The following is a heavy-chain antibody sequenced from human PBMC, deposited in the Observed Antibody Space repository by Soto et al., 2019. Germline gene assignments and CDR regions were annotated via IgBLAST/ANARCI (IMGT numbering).Heavy chain of an antibody. D-gene: IGHD4-17*01. Sequence: QVQLVQSGAEVKKSGASVEVSCKASGYTFTTYYIHWVRHAPGQGLEWMGVINPGGVSTKYAQKFQDRVTMTRDTSTSTVYMDLSSLRSEDTAVYFCARGGNGDNVGYWYFDLWGRGTLVTVSP. J-gene: IGHJ2*01. CDR2: INPGGVST. V-gene: IGHV1-46*01. CDR3: ARGGNGDNVGYWYFDL. CDR1: GYTFTTYY.